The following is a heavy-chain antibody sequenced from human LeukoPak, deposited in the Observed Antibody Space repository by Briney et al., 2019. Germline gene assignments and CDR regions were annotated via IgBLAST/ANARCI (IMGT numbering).Heavy chain of an antibody. CDR1: GFTFSSYG. D-gene: IGHD1-26*01. J-gene: IGHJ6*03. V-gene: IGHV3-30*02. CDR2: IRYDGSDK. CDR3: AKDRVATYFYYMDV. Sequence: GGSLGLSCAASGFTFSSYGMHCVRQAPGKGLEWVALIRYDGSDKYYADSVKGRFTISRDNSKNTLYLQMNSLRAEDTAVYYCAKDRVATYFYYMDVWGKGTAVTVSS.